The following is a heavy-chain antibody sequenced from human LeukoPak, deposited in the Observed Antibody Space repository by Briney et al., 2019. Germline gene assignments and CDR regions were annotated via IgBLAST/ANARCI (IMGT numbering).Heavy chain of an antibody. Sequence: ASVKVSCKASGYTFTGYYMHWVRQAPGQGLEWMGWINPNSGGTNYAQKFQGRVTMTRDTFISTAYMELSRLRSDDTAVYYCARDSGNPTSGYDGDYYYYGMDVWGQGTTVTVSS. V-gene: IGHV1-2*02. J-gene: IGHJ6*02. CDR3: ARDSGNPTSGYDGDYYYYGMDV. CDR1: GYTFTGYY. D-gene: IGHD5-12*01. CDR2: INPNSGGT.